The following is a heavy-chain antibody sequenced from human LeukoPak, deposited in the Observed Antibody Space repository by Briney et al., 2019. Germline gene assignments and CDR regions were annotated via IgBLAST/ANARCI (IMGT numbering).Heavy chain of an antibody. CDR1: EFSVGSNY. Sequence: GGSLRLSCAASEFSVGSNYMTWVRQAPGKGLEWVSLIYSGGSTYYADSVKGRFTISRDNSKNTLYLQMNSLRAEDTAVYYCAKAVESGYMPDYWGQGTLVTVSS. V-gene: IGHV3-66*01. J-gene: IGHJ4*02. D-gene: IGHD3-22*01. CDR3: AKAVESGYMPDY. CDR2: IYSGGST.